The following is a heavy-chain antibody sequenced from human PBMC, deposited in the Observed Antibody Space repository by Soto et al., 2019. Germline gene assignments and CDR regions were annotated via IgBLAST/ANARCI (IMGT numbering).Heavy chain of an antibody. CDR2: IYYSGST. J-gene: IGHJ2*01. V-gene: IGHV4-59*01. CDR3: ARGIFFFQAEDGIRDVRSVSAFLLNRSSDL. D-gene: IGHD3-10*02. Sequence: PGKGLEWIGYIYYSGSTNYNHSLKSRVTISVDTSKNQFSRKLSSVTAADTAVYYCARGIFFFQAEDGIRDVRSVSAFLLNRSSDL.